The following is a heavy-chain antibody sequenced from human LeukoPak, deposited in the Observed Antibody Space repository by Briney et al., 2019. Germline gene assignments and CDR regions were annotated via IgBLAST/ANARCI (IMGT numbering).Heavy chain of an antibody. V-gene: IGHV4-39*07. CDR3: AAYNWNYGLGFDY. Sequence: KPPETLSLTCTVSGGSISSSHYYWGWIRQPPGKGLEWIGSIIYTGSTYFNPSLKSRVTISVDTSKNQFSLNLSSVTAADTAVYYCAAYNWNYGLGFDYWGQGTLVTVSS. CDR2: IIYTGST. J-gene: IGHJ4*02. D-gene: IGHD1-7*01. CDR1: GGSISSSHYY.